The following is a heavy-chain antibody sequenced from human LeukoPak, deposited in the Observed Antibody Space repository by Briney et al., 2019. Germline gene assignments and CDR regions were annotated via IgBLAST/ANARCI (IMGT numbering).Heavy chain of an antibody. D-gene: IGHD6-19*01. V-gene: IGHV3-21*04. CDR2: ITSSSSYI. CDR3: ATQGYSSGWYEVWYFDY. J-gene: IGHJ4*02. CDR1: GFTLSSYT. Sequence: PGGSLRLSCAASGFTLSSYTMNWVRQAPGKGLEWVSSITSSSSYIYYADYVKGRFTISRDNAKNSLYLQMSSLRAEDTAVYYCATQGYSSGWYEVWYFDYWGQGTLVTVSS.